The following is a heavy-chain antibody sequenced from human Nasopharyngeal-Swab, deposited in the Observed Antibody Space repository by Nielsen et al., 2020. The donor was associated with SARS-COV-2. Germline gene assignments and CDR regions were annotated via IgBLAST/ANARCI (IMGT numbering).Heavy chain of an antibody. CDR1: GFTFSSYW. V-gene: IGHV3-7*01. Sequence: GESLKISCAASGFTFSSYWMSWVRQAPGKGLEWVANIKQDGSEKYYVDSVKGRFTISRDNAKNSLYLQMNSLRAEDTAVYYCARIWFGELLYWYFDLWSRGTLVTVSS. J-gene: IGHJ2*01. D-gene: IGHD3-10*01. CDR3: ARIWFGELLYWYFDL. CDR2: IKQDGSEK.